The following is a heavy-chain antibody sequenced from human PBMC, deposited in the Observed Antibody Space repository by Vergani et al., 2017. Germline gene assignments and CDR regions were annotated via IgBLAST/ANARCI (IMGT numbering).Heavy chain of an antibody. CDR2: INHSGST. D-gene: IGHD3-10*01. V-gene: IGHV4-34*01. CDR3: ARVVHYDGSWSPSSKASYYYYCYMDV. CDR1: GGSFSGYY. Sequence: QVQLQQWGAGLLKPSETLSLTCAVYGGSFSGYYWSWIRQPPGKGLEWIGEINHSGSTNYNPSLKSRVTISVDTSKNQFSLKLSSVTAADTAVYYCARVVHYDGSWSPSSKASYYYYCYMDVWGKGTTVTVSS. J-gene: IGHJ6*03.